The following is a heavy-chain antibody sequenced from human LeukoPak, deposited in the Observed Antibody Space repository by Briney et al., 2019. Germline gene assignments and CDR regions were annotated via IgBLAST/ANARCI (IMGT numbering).Heavy chain of an antibody. CDR2: INHSGGT. CDR1: GGSFSGYY. Sequence: SETLSLTCAVYGGSFSGYYWSWIRQPPGKGLEWIGEINHSGGTNYNPSLKSRVTISVDTSKNQFSLKLSSVTAADTAVYYCARHPIAHYYDSSGLYAFDIWGQGTMVTVSS. D-gene: IGHD3-22*01. J-gene: IGHJ3*02. V-gene: IGHV4-34*01. CDR3: ARHPIAHYYDSSGLYAFDI.